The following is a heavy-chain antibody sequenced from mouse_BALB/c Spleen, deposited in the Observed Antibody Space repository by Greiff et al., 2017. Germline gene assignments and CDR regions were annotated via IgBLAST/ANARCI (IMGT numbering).Heavy chain of an antibody. CDR3: AREYYCSKGAMDY. J-gene: IGHJ4*01. D-gene: IGHD1-1*01. V-gene: IGHV2-9*02. CDR2: IWAGGST. CDR1: GFSLTSYG. Sequence: VQGVESGPGLVAPSQSLSITCTVSGFSLTSYGVHWVRQPPGKGLEWLGVIWAGGSTNYNSALMSRLSISKDNSKSQVFLKMNSLQTDDTAMYYCAREYYCSKGAMDYWGQGTSVTVSS.